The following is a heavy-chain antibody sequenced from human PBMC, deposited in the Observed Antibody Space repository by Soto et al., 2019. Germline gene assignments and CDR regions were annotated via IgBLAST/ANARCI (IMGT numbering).Heavy chain of an antibody. CDR3: AKGGTFFDY. Sequence: GGSLRLSCAASGFTFSTYAMSWVRQAPGKGLEWVSVISDSGGSTYYADSVKGRFTISRDNSKNTLFLQMNSLRAEDTALYYCAKGGTFFDYWGPGTLVTVSS. V-gene: IGHV3-23*01. CDR1: GFTFSTYA. J-gene: IGHJ4*02. CDR2: ISDSGGST.